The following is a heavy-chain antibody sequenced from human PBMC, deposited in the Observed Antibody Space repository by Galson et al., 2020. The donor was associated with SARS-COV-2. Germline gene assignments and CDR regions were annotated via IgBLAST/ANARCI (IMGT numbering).Heavy chain of an antibody. CDR1: GGSFSNYY. D-gene: IGHD5-12*01. Sequence: SETLSLTCAVYGGSFSNYYWSWIRQPPGKELEWIGEVLYDGTTNYNPSLRSRATVSLDTSRIQFSLQLTSVTAAGTAVYYCARGSHIVTTAQFDSWGQGTLVTVSS. J-gene: IGHJ4*02. CDR2: VLYDGTT. CDR3: ARGSHIVTTAQFDS. V-gene: IGHV4-34*01.